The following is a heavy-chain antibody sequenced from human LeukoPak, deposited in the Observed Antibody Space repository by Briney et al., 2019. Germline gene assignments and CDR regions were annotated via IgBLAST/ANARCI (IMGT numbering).Heavy chain of an antibody. CDR2: ISTSSTI. J-gene: IGHJ4*02. Sequence: GGSLRLSCAASGFTFSTSSFNWVRQAPGKRLEWISYISTSSTINYADSVRGRFTISRDNAKSSLSLQMNSLRAEDTAVYYCARDIYYDSSGYYGSVYWGQGTLVTVSS. V-gene: IGHV3-48*04. CDR1: GFTFSTSS. CDR3: ARDIYYDSSGYYGSVY. D-gene: IGHD3-22*01.